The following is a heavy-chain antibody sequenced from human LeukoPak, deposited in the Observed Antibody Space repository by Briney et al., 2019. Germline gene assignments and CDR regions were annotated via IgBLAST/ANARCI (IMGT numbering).Heavy chain of an antibody. V-gene: IGHV1-8*01. CDR3: ARTPPDYGIDY. J-gene: IGHJ4*02. CDR1: GYTFTSYD. CDR2: MNPNSGNT. D-gene: IGHD4-17*01. Sequence: EASVKVSCKASGYTFTSYDINWVRQATGQGLEWMGWMNPNSGNTGYAQKFQGRITMTKSTSISTAYMELSDLESEDTAVYYCARTPPDYGIDYWGQGTLVTVSS.